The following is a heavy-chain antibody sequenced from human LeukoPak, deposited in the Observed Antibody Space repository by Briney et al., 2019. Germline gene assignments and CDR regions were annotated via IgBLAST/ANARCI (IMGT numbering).Heavy chain of an antibody. CDR3: ARDELRYFDWLIFWFDP. D-gene: IGHD3-9*01. CDR1: GGTFSSYA. CDR2: IIPILGIA. Sequence: SVKVSCKASGGTFSSYAISWVRQAPGQGLEWMGRIIPILGIANYAQQFQGRVTITADKSTSTAYMELSSLRSEDTAVYYCARDELRYFDWLIFWFDPWGQGTLVTVSS. J-gene: IGHJ5*02. V-gene: IGHV1-69*04.